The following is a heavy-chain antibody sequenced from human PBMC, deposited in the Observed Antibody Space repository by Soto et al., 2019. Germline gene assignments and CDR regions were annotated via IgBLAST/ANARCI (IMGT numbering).Heavy chain of an antibody. Sequence: GGSLRLSCAASGFTFSAYSMNWVRQAPGKGLEWVSSISSSSTYTYYADSVKGRFTISRDNAKNSLYLQMNILRAEDTAVYYCARDRSYSLTIPYNWLAPWGQGTLVTVSS. CDR1: GFTFSAYS. CDR3: ARDRSYSLTIPYNWLAP. V-gene: IGHV3-21*06. D-gene: IGHD2-21*01. CDR2: ISSSSTYT. J-gene: IGHJ5*02.